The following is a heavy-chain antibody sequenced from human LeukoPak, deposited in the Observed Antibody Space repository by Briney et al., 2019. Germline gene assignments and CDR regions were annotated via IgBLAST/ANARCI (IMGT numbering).Heavy chain of an antibody. CDR3: ARVTNDRSDFDY. CDR2: INPNGGGT. J-gene: IGHJ4*02. Sequence: ASVKVSCKASGYTFTGYYMHWVRQAPGQGLEWMGWINPNGGGTNYAQKFQGRVTMTRDTSISTAYMELSRLRSDDTAVYYCARVTNDRSDFDYWGQGTLVTVSS. D-gene: IGHD3-22*01. CDR1: GYTFTGYY. V-gene: IGHV1-2*02.